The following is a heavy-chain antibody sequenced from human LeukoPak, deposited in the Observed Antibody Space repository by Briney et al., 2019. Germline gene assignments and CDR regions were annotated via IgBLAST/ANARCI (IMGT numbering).Heavy chain of an antibody. D-gene: IGHD3-3*01. CDR1: GFSFSSDA. CDR3: ARPHYPYYDFWSGYYPDY. Sequence: GGSLRLSCAASGFSFSSDAMHWVRQAPGKGLEYVSAISSNGGSTYYANSVKGRFTISRDNSKNTLYLHMGSLRDEDMAVYYCARPHYPYYDFWSGYYPDYWGQGTLVTVSS. J-gene: IGHJ4*02. V-gene: IGHV3-64*01. CDR2: ISSNGGST.